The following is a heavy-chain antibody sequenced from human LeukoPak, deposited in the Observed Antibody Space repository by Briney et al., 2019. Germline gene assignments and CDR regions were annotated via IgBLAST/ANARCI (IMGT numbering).Heavy chain of an antibody. D-gene: IGHD2-15*01. CDR2: ISAYNGNT. Sequence: ASVKVSCKASGTTLSNYGTTWVRQSPRQGLECMGWISAYNGNTNYAQKFQGRATMTTDTSTSTAYMELRSLRSDDTALYYCARDCRGGTCYLDYWGQGTLVTVSS. J-gene: IGHJ4*02. V-gene: IGHV1-18*01. CDR1: GTTLSNYG. CDR3: ARDCRGGTCYLDY.